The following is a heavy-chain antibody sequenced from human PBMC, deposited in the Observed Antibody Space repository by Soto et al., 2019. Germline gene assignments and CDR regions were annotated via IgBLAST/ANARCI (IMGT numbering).Heavy chain of an antibody. CDR2: TIPIFGTA. Sequence: QVQLVQSGAEVKKPGSSVKVSCKASGGTFSSYAISWVRQAPGQGLEWMGGTIPIFGTADYAQKFQGRVTITADESTSTASMELSSLRSEDTAVYYCASHSSLRGYCISTSCYGYYYGMDVWCQGTTVTVSS. CDR1: GGTFSSYA. CDR3: ASHSSLRGYCISTSCYGYYYGMDV. V-gene: IGHV1-69*12. D-gene: IGHD2-2*01. J-gene: IGHJ6*02.